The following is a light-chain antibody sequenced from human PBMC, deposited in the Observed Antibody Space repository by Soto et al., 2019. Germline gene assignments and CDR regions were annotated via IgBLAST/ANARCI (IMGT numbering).Light chain of an antibody. CDR2: EVS. CDR3: SSYTTSRTYV. J-gene: IGLJ1*01. Sequence: SVLAQPASVSGSPGQSITISCTGTSSDVGNYKYVSWYQQHPGKAPKLLIYEVSNRPSGVSNRFSGSKSGNTASLTISGLQAEDEADYYCSSYTTSRTYVFGTGTKVTVL. CDR1: SSDVGNYKY. V-gene: IGLV2-14*01.